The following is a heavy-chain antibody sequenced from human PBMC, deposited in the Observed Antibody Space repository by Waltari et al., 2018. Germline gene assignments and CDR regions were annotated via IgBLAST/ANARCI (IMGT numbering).Heavy chain of an antibody. V-gene: IGHV1-2*02. J-gene: IGHJ4*02. CDR3: AREGLTGRGFDY. Sequence: QVQLVQSGAEVKKPGASVKVSCKTSGYTFTAYPMQWVRQAPGQGLEWRWGRKAPGKELDGLGCVNPNRGDGGYVQKFLGRVTMTRDTSVSTIYMELSGLKSDDTAVYYCAREGLTGRGFDYWGQGTLVTVSS. CDR2: VNPNRGDG. CDR1: GYTFTAYP. D-gene: IGHD3-10*01.